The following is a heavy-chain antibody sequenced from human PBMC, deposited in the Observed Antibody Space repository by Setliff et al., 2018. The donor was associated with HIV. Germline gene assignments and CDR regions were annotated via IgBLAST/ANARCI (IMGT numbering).Heavy chain of an antibody. CDR1: GGSISNSSSY. CDR3: ARGRGSY. CDR2: IYYSGST. Sequence: SETLSLTCTVSGGSISNSSSYWGWIRQPPGKRLEWIGSIYYSGSTYYNPSLKSRVAISLDTSKNQFSLKLSSVTAADTAVYYCARGRGSYWGQGTLVTVSS. V-gene: IGHV4-39*07. J-gene: IGHJ4*02. D-gene: IGHD1-26*01.